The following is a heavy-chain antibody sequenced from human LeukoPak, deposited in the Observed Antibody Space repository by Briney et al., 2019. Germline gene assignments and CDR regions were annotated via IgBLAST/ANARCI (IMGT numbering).Heavy chain of an antibody. Sequence: GGSLRLSCAASGFTFSSHGIHWVRQAPGKGLEWVSYISSSSGTIFYADSVKGRFTISRDNAKNSLYLQMNSLRAEDTAVYYCARGGDPDYWGQGTLVTVSS. V-gene: IGHV3-48*04. D-gene: IGHD2-21*02. CDR1: GFTFSSHG. J-gene: IGHJ4*02. CDR2: ISSSSGTI. CDR3: ARGGDPDY.